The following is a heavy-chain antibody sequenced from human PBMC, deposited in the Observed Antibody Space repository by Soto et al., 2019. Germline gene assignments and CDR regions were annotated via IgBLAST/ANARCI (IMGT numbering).Heavy chain of an antibody. Sequence: EVRLVESGGDLVQPGGSLRLSCATSGFNFSTYWLHWVRQVPGKGVVWVSRINSDGTITDYADSVKGRFTISRDNAKNTLYLDMNSLRADDTAVYYCTRDGGGRYYGGFDNWGQGTLVTVSS. J-gene: IGHJ4*02. CDR2: INSDGTIT. V-gene: IGHV3-74*01. CDR1: GFNFSTYW. D-gene: IGHD1-26*01. CDR3: TRDGGGRYYGGFDN.